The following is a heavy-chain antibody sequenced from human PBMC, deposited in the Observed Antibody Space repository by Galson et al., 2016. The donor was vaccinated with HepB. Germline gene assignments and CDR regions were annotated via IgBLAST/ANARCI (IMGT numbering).Heavy chain of an antibody. D-gene: IGHD3-3*01. V-gene: IGHV4-39*01. CDR1: GDSISSSRYY. CDR3: TRPFRSRTRPPIYDGKDV. J-gene: IGHJ6*02. Sequence: SETLSLTCTVSGDSISSSRYYWGWIRQPPGKGLEYIGRVYYNGDTDYNPSLKSRVTMSVDTSKNQFSPKLSSVTAADSAIYYCTRPFRSRTRPPIYDGKDVCGQETPVTVSS. CDR2: VYYNGDT.